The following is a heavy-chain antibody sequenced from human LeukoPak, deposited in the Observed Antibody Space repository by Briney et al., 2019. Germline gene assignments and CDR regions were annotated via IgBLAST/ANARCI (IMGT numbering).Heavy chain of an antibody. Sequence: PSETLSLTCTVSGGSISSSSYYWGWIRQPPGKGLEWIGSIYYSGSTYYNPSLKSRVTISVDTSKNQFSLKLSSVAASDTAVYYSTRHGLGYYPYYFDYWGQGTLVTVSS. CDR2: IYYSGST. V-gene: IGHV4-39*01. D-gene: IGHD3-22*01. CDR1: GGSISSSSYY. CDR3: TRHGLGYYPYYFDY. J-gene: IGHJ4*02.